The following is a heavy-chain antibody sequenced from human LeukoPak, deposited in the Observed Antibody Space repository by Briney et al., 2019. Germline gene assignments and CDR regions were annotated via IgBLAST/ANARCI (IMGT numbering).Heavy chain of an antibody. CDR1: GFTFGDYA. Sequence: PGGSLRLSCTVSGFTFGDYAMSWIRQAPGKGLEWVGFIRSKAYGETADYAASVKGRFTISRDDSKAIAYLQMNSLRAEDTAIYYCAKTTSGYWGSGDSCLDYWGQGTLVTVSS. CDR2: IRSKAYGETA. CDR3: AKTTSGYWGSGDSCLDY. D-gene: IGHD2-15*01. V-gene: IGHV3-49*03. J-gene: IGHJ4*02.